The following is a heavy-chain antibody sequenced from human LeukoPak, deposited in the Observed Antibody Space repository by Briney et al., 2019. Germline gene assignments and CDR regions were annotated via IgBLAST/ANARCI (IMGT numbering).Heavy chain of an antibody. Sequence: SETLSLTCTVSGGSISSHYWSWIRQPPGKGLECIGYIYYSGSTNYNPSLKSRVTISVDTSKNQFSLKLSSVTAADTAVYYCASVRRDCSSTSCSPVDYWGQGTLVTVSS. J-gene: IGHJ4*02. CDR2: IYYSGST. CDR3: ASVRRDCSSTSCSPVDY. D-gene: IGHD2-2*01. CDR1: GGSISSHY. V-gene: IGHV4-59*11.